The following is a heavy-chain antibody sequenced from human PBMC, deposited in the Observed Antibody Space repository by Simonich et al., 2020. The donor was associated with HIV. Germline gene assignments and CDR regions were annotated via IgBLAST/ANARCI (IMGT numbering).Heavy chain of an antibody. Sequence: QVQLQESGPGLVKPSETLSLTCAVSGYSISSGNYWGWIRQPPGKGLVWIGTIYHRGSTYYNPSLKRRVTISIDTSKNQFSLELSSVTAADTAVYYCARDRGYSGYDFDYWGQGTLGTVSS. D-gene: IGHD5-12*01. CDR1: GYSISSGNY. CDR2: IYHRGST. J-gene: IGHJ4*02. V-gene: IGHV4-38-2*02. CDR3: ARDRGYSGYDFDY.